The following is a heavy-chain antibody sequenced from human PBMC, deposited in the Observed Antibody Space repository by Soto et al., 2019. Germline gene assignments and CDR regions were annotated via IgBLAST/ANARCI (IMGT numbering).Heavy chain of an antibody. CDR3: ARDRHDIAAAGTYYYYGMDV. Sequence: PSETLSLTCTVSGGSISSYYWSWIRQPPGKGLEWIGYIYYSGSTNCNPSLKSRVTISVDTSKNQFSLKLSSVTAADTAVYYCARDRHDIAAAGTYYYYGMDVWGQGTTVTVSS. D-gene: IGHD6-13*01. CDR1: GGSISSYY. J-gene: IGHJ6*02. CDR2: IYYSGST. V-gene: IGHV4-59*01.